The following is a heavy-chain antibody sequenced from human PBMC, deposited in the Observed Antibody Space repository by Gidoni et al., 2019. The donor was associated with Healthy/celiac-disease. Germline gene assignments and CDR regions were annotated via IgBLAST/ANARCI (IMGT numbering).Heavy chain of an antibody. CDR3: ARESPDFWSGHATYYYYYYMDV. CDR1: GYTFPSYG. CDR2: ISAYNGNT. Sequence: QVQLVQAGAEVKKPGASVKVSCKASGYTFPSYGISWVRQAHGQGLEWMGWISAYNGNTNYAQKLQGRVTMTTDTSTSTAYMELRSLRSDDTAVYYCARESPDFWSGHATYYYYYYMDVWGKGTTVTVSS. D-gene: IGHD3-3*01. J-gene: IGHJ6*03. V-gene: IGHV1-18*01.